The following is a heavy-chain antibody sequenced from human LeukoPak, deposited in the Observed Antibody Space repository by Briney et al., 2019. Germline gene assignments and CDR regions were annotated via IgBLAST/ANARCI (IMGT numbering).Heavy chain of an antibody. D-gene: IGHD6-13*01. CDR3: ARAARYSSSWYISYYYYYGMDV. Sequence: ASVKVSCKASGYTFTSYDINWVRRATGQGLEWMGWMNPNSGNTGYAQKFQGRVTMTRNTSISTAYMELSSLRSEDTAVYYCARAARYSSSWYISYYYYYGMDVWGQGTTVTVSS. CDR1: GYTFTSYD. V-gene: IGHV1-8*01. J-gene: IGHJ6*02. CDR2: MNPNSGNT.